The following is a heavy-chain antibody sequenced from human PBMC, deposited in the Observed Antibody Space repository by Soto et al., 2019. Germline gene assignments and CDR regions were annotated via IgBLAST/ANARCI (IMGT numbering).Heavy chain of an antibody. V-gene: IGHV4-61*01. CDR3: ARDQVLFDSSAYYSLAH. CDR2: IYSSGST. CDR1: GGSVGSNNYY. Sequence: PSETLSLTCSVSGGSVGSNNYYWSWIRQPPGKGLEWIGYIYSSGSTNYNPSLKSRVTISVDTSKTQFSLKLSSVTAADTAVYYCARDQVLFDSSAYYSLAHWGQGTQVTVSS. D-gene: IGHD3-22*01. J-gene: IGHJ4*02.